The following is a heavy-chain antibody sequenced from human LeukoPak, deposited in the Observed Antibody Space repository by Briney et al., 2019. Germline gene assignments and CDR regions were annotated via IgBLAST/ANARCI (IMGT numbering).Heavy chain of an antibody. CDR1: GYTLTGLS. J-gene: IGHJ4*02. D-gene: IGHD5-18*01. Sequence: ASVKVSCKVSGYTLTGLSMHWVRQAPGKGLEWMGGFDPEDGETIYAQKFQGRVTMTEDTSTDTAYMELSSLRSEDTAVYYCATDQGTTAMVDYWGQGTLVTVSS. CDR2: FDPEDGET. V-gene: IGHV1-24*01. CDR3: ATDQGTTAMVDY.